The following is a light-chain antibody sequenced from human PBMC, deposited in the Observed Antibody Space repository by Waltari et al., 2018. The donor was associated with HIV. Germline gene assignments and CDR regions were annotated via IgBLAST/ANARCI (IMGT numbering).Light chain of an antibody. J-gene: IGLJ2*01. V-gene: IGLV1-47*01. CDR3: VAWDDSLRGVL. Sequence: SVLTQPPSASGTPGQRVTISCSGSTSNIRSNYVFWYQHLPGPAPKLLIHRNDQRPSGVPDRFSASTSGTSASLAISGLRSEDEADYYCVAWDDSLRGVLFGGGTKVAVL. CDR2: RND. CDR1: TSNIRSNY.